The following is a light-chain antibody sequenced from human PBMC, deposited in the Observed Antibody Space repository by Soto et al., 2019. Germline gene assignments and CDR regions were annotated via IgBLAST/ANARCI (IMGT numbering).Light chain of an antibody. J-gene: IGLJ1*01. CDR2: EVR. Sequence: QSVLTQAASVSGSPGQSITISCTGTSSDIGSYNYVAWYQQFAGKTPKLIIYEVRNRPSGVSFRFSGSKSGNTASLTTSGLQAEDEADYYCISYRGSDTSYGFGTGTKVTVL. CDR1: SSDIGSYNY. CDR3: ISYRGSDTSYG. V-gene: IGLV2-14*01.